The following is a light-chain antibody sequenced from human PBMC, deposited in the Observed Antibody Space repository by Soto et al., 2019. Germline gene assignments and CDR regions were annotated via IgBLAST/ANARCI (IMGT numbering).Light chain of an antibody. Sequence: DIQMTQSPSSLSASVSDRVTITCRASQSISSYLNWYQQKPGKAPKLLIYAASSLQSGVPSRFSGSGSGTDFTLTISRLQPEDFATYYCQQSDSTRALTFGGGTKVDVK. CDR3: QQSDSTRALT. CDR2: AAS. CDR1: QSISSY. J-gene: IGKJ4*01. V-gene: IGKV1-39*01.